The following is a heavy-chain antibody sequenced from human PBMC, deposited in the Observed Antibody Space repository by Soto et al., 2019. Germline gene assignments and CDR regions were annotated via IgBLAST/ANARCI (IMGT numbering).Heavy chain of an antibody. CDR3: AGDPKPRYYGMDV. CDR2: ISSSGSTI. J-gene: IGHJ6*02. Sequence: SLRLSCAASGFTFSSYAMSWIRQAPGKGLEWVSYISSSGSTIYYADSVKGRFTISRDNAKNSLYLQMNSLRAEDTAVYYCAGDPKPRYYGMDVWGQGTTVTVSS. CDR1: GFTFSSYA. V-gene: IGHV3-11*01.